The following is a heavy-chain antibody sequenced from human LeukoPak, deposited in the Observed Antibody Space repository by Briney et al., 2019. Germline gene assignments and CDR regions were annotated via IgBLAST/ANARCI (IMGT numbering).Heavy chain of an antibody. CDR2: IYYSGST. V-gene: IGHV4-30-4*08. CDR1: GDSLNSGDYY. CDR3: ARQRFLEWLSWFDP. D-gene: IGHD3-3*01. J-gene: IGHJ5*02. Sequence: SETLSLTCTVSGDSLNSGDYYWSWIRQPPGKGLEWIGYIYYSGSTYYNPSLKSRVTISLDTSKNQFSLRLSSVTAADTAVYYCARQRFLEWLSWFDPWGQGTLVTVSS.